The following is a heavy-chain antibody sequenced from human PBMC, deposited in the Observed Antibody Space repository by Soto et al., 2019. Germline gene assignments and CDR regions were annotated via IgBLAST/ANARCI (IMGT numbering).Heavy chain of an antibody. V-gene: IGHV3-30-3*01. CDR3: ARDNLPSRDYSNYGSVYDNWFDP. CDR2: ISYDGSNK. CDR1: GFTFSSYA. Sequence: GGSLRLSCAASGFTFSSYAMHWVRQAPGKGLEWVAVISYDGSNKYYADSVKGRFTISRDNSKNTLYLQMNSLRAEDTAVYYCARDNLPSRDYSNYGSVYDNWFDPWGQGTLVTVSS. D-gene: IGHD4-4*01. J-gene: IGHJ5*02.